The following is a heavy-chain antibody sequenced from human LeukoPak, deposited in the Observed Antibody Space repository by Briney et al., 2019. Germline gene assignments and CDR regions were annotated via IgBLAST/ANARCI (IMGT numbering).Heavy chain of an antibody. D-gene: IGHD3-10*01. Sequence: PSETLSLTCTVSGGSISSYYWSWIRQPPGKGLEWVGYIYYSGSTYYNPSLKSRVTISVDTSKNQFSLKLSSVTAADTAVYYCASPYGSGSSDAFDIWGQGIMVTVSP. V-gene: IGHV4-59*08. J-gene: IGHJ3*02. CDR3: ASPYGSGSSDAFDI. CDR1: GGSISSYY. CDR2: IYYSGST.